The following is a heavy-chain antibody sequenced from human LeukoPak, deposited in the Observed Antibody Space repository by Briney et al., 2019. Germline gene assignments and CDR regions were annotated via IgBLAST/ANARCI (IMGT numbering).Heavy chain of an antibody. D-gene: IGHD6-13*01. CDR1: GFTFSSYS. CDR2: ISSSSSYI. J-gene: IGHJ3*02. V-gene: IGHV3-21*01. CDR3: ARGIAAGAFDI. Sequence: VGSLRLSCAASGFTFSSYSMNWVRQAPGKGLEWVSSISSSSSYIYYADSVKGRFTISRDNAKNSLYLQMNSLRAEDTAVYYCARGIAAGAFDIWGQGTMVTVSS.